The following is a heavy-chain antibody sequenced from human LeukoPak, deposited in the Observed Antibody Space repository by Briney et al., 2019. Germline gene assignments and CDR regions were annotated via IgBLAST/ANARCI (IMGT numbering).Heavy chain of an antibody. D-gene: IGHD5-12*01. J-gene: IGHJ4*02. CDR1: GGTFSSYA. Sequence: GASVKVSCKASGGTFSSYAISWVRQAPGQGLEWMGGIIPIFGTANYAQKFQGRVTITADESTSTAYMELSSLRSEDTAVYYCARDPYSGYDLNYWGQGTLVTVSS. CDR3: ARDPYSGYDLNY. V-gene: IGHV1-69*13. CDR2: IIPIFGTA.